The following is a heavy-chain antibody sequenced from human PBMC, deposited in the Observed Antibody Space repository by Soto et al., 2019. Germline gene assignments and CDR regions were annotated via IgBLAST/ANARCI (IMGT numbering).Heavy chain of an antibody. CDR1: GGTFSSYA. Sequence: PSFKVSCKASGGTFSSYAISGVRQAHGQGLEWMGGIIPMFGTANYAQKFQGRVTITADESTSTAYMELSSLRSEDTAGYYCARAPQINYGSSGYYYYWGQGTLVTVSS. J-gene: IGHJ4*02. V-gene: IGHV1-69*01. CDR3: ARAPQINYGSSGYYYY. CDR2: IIPMFGTA. D-gene: IGHD3-22*01.